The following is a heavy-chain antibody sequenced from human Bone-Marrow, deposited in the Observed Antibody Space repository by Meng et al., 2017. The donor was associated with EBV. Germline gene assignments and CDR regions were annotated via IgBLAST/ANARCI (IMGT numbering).Heavy chain of an antibody. CDR2: ISSSSSYI. Sequence: EVQLVESGGXLVKPGASLXLSCAASGFTFSSYSMNWVCQAPGKGLEWVSSISSSSSYIYYADSVKGRFTISRDNAKNSLYLQMNSLRAEDTAVYYCARGMVRGVIITSLFDPWGQGTLVNVSS. V-gene: IGHV3-21*01. CDR3: ARGMVRGVIITSLFDP. D-gene: IGHD3-10*01. CDR1: GFTFSSYS. J-gene: IGHJ5*02.